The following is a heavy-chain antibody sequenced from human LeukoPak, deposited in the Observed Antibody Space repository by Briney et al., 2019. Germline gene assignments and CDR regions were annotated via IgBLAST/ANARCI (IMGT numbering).Heavy chain of an antibody. Sequence: PSETLSLTCTVSGGSISSYYWSWIRQPPGKGLEWIGYIYYSGSTNYNPSLKSRATISVDTSKNQFSLKLSSVTAADTAVYYCARARPSSWFDPWGQGTLVTVPS. J-gene: IGHJ5*02. CDR1: GGSISSYY. CDR2: IYYSGST. CDR3: ARARPSSWFDP. V-gene: IGHV4-59*01.